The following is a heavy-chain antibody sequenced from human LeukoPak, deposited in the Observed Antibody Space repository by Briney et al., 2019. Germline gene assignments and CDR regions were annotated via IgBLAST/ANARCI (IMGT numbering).Heavy chain of an antibody. V-gene: IGHV4-34*01. Sequence: SETLSLTCAAYGGSFSGYYWSWIRQPPGKGLEWIGEINHSGSTNYNPSLKSRVTISVDTSKNQFSLKLSSVTAADTAVYYCARAGWFDPWGQGTLVTVSS. CDR1: GGSFSGYY. CDR2: INHSGST. J-gene: IGHJ5*02. CDR3: ARAGWFDP.